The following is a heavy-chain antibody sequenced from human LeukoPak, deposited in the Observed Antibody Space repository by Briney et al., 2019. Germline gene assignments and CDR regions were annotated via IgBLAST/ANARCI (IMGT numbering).Heavy chain of an antibody. D-gene: IGHD2-15*01. V-gene: IGHV4-30-2*01. CDR2: IYHSGST. J-gene: IGHJ5*02. Sequence: SETLSLTCAVSGGSISSGGYSWSWIRQPPGKGLEWIGYIYHSGSTYYNPSLKSRVTISVDRSKNQFSLKLSSVTAADTAVYYCARLVVGVAENWFDPWGQETLVTVSS. CDR3: ARLVVGVAENWFDP. CDR1: GGSISSGGYS.